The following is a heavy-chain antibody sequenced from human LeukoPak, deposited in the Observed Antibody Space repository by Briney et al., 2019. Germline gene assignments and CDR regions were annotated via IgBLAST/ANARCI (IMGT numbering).Heavy chain of an antibody. J-gene: IGHJ4*02. CDR3: ARDVEL. Sequence: GGSLGLSCAASGFTFSSYGMHWVRQAPGKGLEWVAVIWYDGSNEYYADSVKGRFTISRDNSKNTLYLQMNSLRAEDTAVYYCARDVELWGQGTLVTVSS. D-gene: IGHD5-24*01. CDR1: GFTFSSYG. CDR2: IWYDGSNE. V-gene: IGHV3-33*01.